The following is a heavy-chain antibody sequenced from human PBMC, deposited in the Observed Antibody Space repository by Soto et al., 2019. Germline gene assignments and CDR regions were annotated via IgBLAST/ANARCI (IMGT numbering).Heavy chain of an antibody. CDR2: ITGSGAVT. J-gene: IGHJ3*01. CDR1: GLSFASYA. D-gene: IGHD2-21*02. CDR3: GKDPTCDHFGAFDF. Sequence: EVQFLESGGGLVRPGGSLRLSCVASGLSFASYAMTWVRQSSGKGLEWVACITGSGAVTSYTDSVRGRFTISRDNSKNTLYLQVDSLRADDTAVYYCGKDPTCDHFGAFDFWGQGTTVIVSS. V-gene: IGHV3-23*01.